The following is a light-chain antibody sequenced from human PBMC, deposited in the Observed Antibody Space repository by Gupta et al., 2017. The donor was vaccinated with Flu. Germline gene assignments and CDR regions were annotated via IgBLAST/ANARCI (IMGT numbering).Light chain of an antibody. J-gene: IGKJ4*01. CDR2: VAS. CDR1: EVINTY. Sequence: GDRVTITCRTSEVINTYLNWYQQKPGKAPKLLIYVASHLQSGVPSRLSGSGSGTDFTLTISNIQLEDFATYYCQQSQSTWLTFGGGTKVEI. V-gene: IGKV1-39*01. CDR3: QQSQSTWLT.